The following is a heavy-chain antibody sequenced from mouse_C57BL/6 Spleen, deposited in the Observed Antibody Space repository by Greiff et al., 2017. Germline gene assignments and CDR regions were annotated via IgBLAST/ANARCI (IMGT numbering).Heavy chain of an antibody. CDR1: GYSITSGYY. Sequence: EVKLVESGPGLVKPSQSLSLTCSVTGYSITSGYYWNWIRQFPGNKLEWKGYISYDGSNNYNPSLKNRISITRDTSKNQFFLKLNSVTTEYTATYYCARADYDYDVYDAMDYWGQGTSVTVSS. V-gene: IGHV3-6*01. CDR2: ISYDGSN. J-gene: IGHJ4*01. D-gene: IGHD2-4*01. CDR3: ARADYDYDVYDAMDY.